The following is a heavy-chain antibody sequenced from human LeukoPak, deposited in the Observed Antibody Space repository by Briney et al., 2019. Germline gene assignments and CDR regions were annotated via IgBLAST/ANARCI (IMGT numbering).Heavy chain of an antibody. CDR1: GFTFSRYW. D-gene: IGHD4-17*01. Sequence: GGSLRLSCAASGFTFSRYWMTWVRQAPGKGLEWVSAISGSGGSTYYADSVKGRFTISRDNSKNTLYLQMNSLRAEDTAVYYCAKSRTVTTTFFDYWGQGTLVTVSS. J-gene: IGHJ4*02. CDR2: ISGSGGST. V-gene: IGHV3-23*01. CDR3: AKSRTVTTTFFDY.